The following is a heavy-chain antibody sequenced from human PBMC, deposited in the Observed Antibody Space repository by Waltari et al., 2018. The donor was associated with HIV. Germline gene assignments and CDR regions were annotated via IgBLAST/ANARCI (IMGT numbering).Heavy chain of an antibody. D-gene: IGHD3-10*01. CDR3: ARHPEGFGPPVDY. Sequence: QLQLQESGPGLVKPSETLSLTCTVSGGSISSSSYYWGWIRQPPGKGLEWIGSIYYSGSTYYNPSLKSRVTISVDTSKNQFSLKLSSVTAADTAVYYCARHPEGFGPPVDYWGQGTLVTVSS. CDR1: GGSISSSSYY. CDR2: IYYSGST. J-gene: IGHJ4*02. V-gene: IGHV4-39*01.